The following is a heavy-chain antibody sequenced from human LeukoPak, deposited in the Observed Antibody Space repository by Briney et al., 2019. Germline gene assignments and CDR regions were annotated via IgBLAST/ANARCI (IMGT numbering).Heavy chain of an antibody. V-gene: IGHV4-39*01. CDR1: GGSVSSGSYY. Sequence: SETLSLTCTVSGGSVSSGSYYWGWIRQPPGKGLEWIGSIYYSGSTYYNPSLKSRVTISVDTSKNQFSLKLSSVTAADTAVYYCARLRGVVTAVWGQGTLVTVSS. CDR2: IYYSGST. D-gene: IGHD2-21*02. J-gene: IGHJ4*02. CDR3: ARLRGVVTAV.